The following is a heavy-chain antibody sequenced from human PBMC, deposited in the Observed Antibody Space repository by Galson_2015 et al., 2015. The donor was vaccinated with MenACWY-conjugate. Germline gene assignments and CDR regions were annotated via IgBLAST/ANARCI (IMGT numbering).Heavy chain of an antibody. CDR1: GFSLSTSGVG. D-gene: IGHD6-13*01. V-gene: IGHV2-5*02. J-gene: IGHJ5*02. CDR3: AHVVAAAGEHSS. Sequence: PALVKPTQTLTLTCTFSGFSLSTSGVGAGWIRQPPGKALEWLALIYWDDDKRYSPSLKSRLTITKDTSKNQVVLTMTNMDPVDTATYYCAHVVAAAGEHSSWGQGTLVTVSS. CDR2: IYWDDDK.